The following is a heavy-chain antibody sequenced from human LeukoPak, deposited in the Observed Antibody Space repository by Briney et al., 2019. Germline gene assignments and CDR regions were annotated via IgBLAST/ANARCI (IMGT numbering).Heavy chain of an antibody. CDR3: ARDYYDSRGEAFDI. Sequence: PSETLSLTCTVSGDSIGSHYWSWIRQPPGKGLDWIGYIFYVGSTNYNPSLKSRVTISVDTSKNQFSLKLNSVTAADTAVYYCARDYYDSRGEAFDIWGQGTMVTVSS. J-gene: IGHJ3*02. V-gene: IGHV4-59*11. CDR2: IFYVGST. D-gene: IGHD3-22*01. CDR1: GDSIGSHY.